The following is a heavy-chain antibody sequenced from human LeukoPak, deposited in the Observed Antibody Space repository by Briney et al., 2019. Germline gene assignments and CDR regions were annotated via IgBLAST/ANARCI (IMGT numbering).Heavy chain of an antibody. Sequence: GGSLRLSCAASGFTFSSYSMNWVRQAPGKGLEWVSSISSSSSYIYYADSVKGRFTISRDNAKDSLYLQMNSLRAEDTSVYYCARRKFYSAYDPFDYWGQGTLVTVSS. V-gene: IGHV3-21*01. D-gene: IGHD5-12*01. J-gene: IGHJ4*02. CDR3: ARRKFYSAYDPFDY. CDR2: ISSSSSYI. CDR1: GFTFSSYS.